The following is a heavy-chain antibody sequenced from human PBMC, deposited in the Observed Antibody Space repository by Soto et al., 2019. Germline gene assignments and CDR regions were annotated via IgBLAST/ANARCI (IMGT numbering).Heavy chain of an antibody. CDR3: ATPTYSYNWHR. CDR2: ISHGGTT. V-gene: IGHV4-4*02. CDR1: SGSISSSNW. Sequence: QVQLQESGPGLVKPSGTLSLPCGVSSGSISSSNWWSWVRQPPGRGLEWIGEISHGGTTNYNPSLESRVTMSLDKSRNQFSLKLSSVTAADTAVYYCATPTYSYNWHRWGEGTLVTVSS. D-gene: IGHD1-1*01. J-gene: IGHJ5*02.